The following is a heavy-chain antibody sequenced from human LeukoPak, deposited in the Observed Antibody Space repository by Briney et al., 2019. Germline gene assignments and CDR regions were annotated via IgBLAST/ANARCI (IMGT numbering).Heavy chain of an antibody. CDR3: ARLDYGDSDAFDI. CDR2: IFPVDSET. J-gene: IGHJ3*02. Sequence: GESLKISCKGSGYSFTTYWIGWVRQMPGKGLVWMGNIFPVDSETRYSPSFQGQVTISVDKSISTAYLQWSSLKASDTAMYYCARLDYGDSDAFDIWGQGTMVTVSS. CDR1: GYSFTTYW. V-gene: IGHV5-51*01. D-gene: IGHD4-17*01.